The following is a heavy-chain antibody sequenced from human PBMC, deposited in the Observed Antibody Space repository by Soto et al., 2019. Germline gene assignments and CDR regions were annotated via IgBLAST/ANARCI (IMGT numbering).Heavy chain of an antibody. J-gene: IGHJ3*02. V-gene: IGHV3-21*01. Sequence: GGSLRLSCAASGFTFSSYSMNWVRQAPGKGLEWVSSISSSSSYIYYADSVKGRFTISRDNAKNSLYLQMNSLRAEDTAVYYCARACSTSCVGAFDIWGQGTMVTVSS. CDR3: ARACSTSCVGAFDI. CDR1: GFTFSSYS. D-gene: IGHD2-2*01. CDR2: ISSSSSYI.